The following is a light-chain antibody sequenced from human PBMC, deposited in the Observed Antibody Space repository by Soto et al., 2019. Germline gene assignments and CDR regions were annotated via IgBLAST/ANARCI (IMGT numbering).Light chain of an antibody. CDR2: AVG. CDR3: TSYTPSSTYV. J-gene: IGLJ1*01. V-gene: IGLV2-14*03. CDR1: SSDVGNYAY. Sequence: QSALTQPASVSGSPGQSITISCTETSSDVGNYAYVSWYQQYPGKAPNPMIYAVGSRPSGVSNRFPGSKSGNTASLTIPGLQAEDEADYYCTSYTPSSTYVFGTGTQVTVL.